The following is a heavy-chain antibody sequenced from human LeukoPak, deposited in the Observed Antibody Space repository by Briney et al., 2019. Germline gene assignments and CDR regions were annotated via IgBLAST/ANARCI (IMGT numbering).Heavy chain of an antibody. D-gene: IGHD3-22*01. V-gene: IGHV1-18*01. CDR1: GYTFTSYG. J-gene: IGHJ4*02. Sequence: GASVKVSRKDSGYTFTSYGISWVRQAPGQGLEWMGWISAYVGNTNYAHKHQGRVTMTTDTSTSTPSLELTGMRSDDRPVHLCARDLDYDSYLDVDYWGQGNLCSLSS. CDR3: ARDLDYDSYLDVDY. CDR2: ISAYVGNT.